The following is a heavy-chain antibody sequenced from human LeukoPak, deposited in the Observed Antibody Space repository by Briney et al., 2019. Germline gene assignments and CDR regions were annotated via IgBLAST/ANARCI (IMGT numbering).Heavy chain of an antibody. CDR3: ARDYYDILTGYYMGGGSY. CDR2: INTYKGDT. CDR1: GYTFITYG. J-gene: IGHJ4*02. D-gene: IGHD3-9*01. Sequence: ASVKVSCKASGYTFITYGISWVRQAPGQGLEWMGWINTYKGDTNYAQKFQGRVTLTTDTSTTTAYMELRSLRSDDTAVYFCARDYYDILTGYYMGGGSYWGQGTLVTVSS. V-gene: IGHV1-18*01.